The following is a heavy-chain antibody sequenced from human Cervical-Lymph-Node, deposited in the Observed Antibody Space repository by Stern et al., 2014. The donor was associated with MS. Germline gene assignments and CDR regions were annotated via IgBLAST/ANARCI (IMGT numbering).Heavy chain of an antibody. Sequence: QVQLVPSGAEVKKPGASVKVSCKASGYTFTSYYTHWVRQPPGQGLVWMGIINPSGGSISYAQQFQGTVTITRDTSTSTVYMELSSLRSEDTAVYYCARGRYSGYDLWIWGQGTTVTVSS. J-gene: IGHJ6*02. CDR2: INPSGGSI. D-gene: IGHD5-12*01. CDR1: GYTFTSYY. CDR3: ARGRYSGYDLWI. V-gene: IGHV1-46*03.